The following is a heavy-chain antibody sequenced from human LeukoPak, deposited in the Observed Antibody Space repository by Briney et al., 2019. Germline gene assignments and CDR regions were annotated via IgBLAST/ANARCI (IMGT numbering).Heavy chain of an antibody. D-gene: IGHD2-15*01. V-gene: IGHV3-30*03. Sequence: GGSLRLSCAASGFTFRNYAMHWVRQSPGKGLEWVALISNDGTKTYVADSVKGRFTICRDNSKNTLYLQMNSLKTEDTAVYYCARVLPPCTGGSCYSNAFDLWGKGTMVTVSS. CDR2: ISNDGTKT. CDR1: GFTFRNYA. J-gene: IGHJ3*01. CDR3: ARVLPPCTGGSCYSNAFDL.